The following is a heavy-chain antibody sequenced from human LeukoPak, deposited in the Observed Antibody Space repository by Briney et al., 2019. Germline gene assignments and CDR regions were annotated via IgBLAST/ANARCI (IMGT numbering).Heavy chain of an antibody. CDR3: ARDRSDGFDY. J-gene: IGHJ4*02. V-gene: IGHV3-53*01. Sequence: GGSLRLSCAASGFTVSSNSMSWVRQAPGKGLEWVSVLYSGGNTYYADSVKGRFTISRDNSKNTLYLQMNSLRTEDTAVYYCARDRSDGFDYWGQGALVTVSS. CDR1: GFTVSSNS. CDR2: LYSGGNT.